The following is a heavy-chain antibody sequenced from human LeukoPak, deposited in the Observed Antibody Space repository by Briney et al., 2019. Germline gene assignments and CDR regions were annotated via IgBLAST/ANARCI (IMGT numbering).Heavy chain of an antibody. CDR3: ARGLRAGWFDP. V-gene: IGHV4-39*07. D-gene: IGHD2-15*01. Sequence: NPGGSLRLSCAASGFTFSSYEMNWVRQAPGKGLEWIGSIYYSGSTYYNPSLKSRVTISVDTSKNQFSLKLSSVTAADTAVYYCARGLRAGWFDPWGQGTLVTVSS. CDR1: GFTFSSYE. CDR2: IYYSGST. J-gene: IGHJ5*02.